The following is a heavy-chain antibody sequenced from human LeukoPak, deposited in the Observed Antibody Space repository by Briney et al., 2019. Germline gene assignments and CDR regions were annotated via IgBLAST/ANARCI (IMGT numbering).Heavy chain of an antibody. D-gene: IGHD3-10*01. V-gene: IGHV3-9*01. CDR1: GFTFDDYA. J-gene: IGHJ4*02. CDR2: ISWNSGSI. CDR3: AEDLYGSGSYVFDY. Sequence: PGRSLRLSCAASGFTFDDYAMHWVRQAPGKGLEWVSGISWNSGSIGYADSVKGRFTISRDNAKNSLYLQMNSLRAEDTALYYCAEDLYGSGSYVFDYWGQGTLVTVSS.